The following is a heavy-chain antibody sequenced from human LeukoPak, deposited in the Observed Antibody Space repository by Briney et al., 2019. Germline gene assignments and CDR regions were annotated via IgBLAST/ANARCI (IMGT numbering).Heavy chain of an antibody. D-gene: IGHD3-22*01. CDR2: ISSSSSTI. CDR3: ARVKYYYDSSGPNSH. J-gene: IGHJ4*02. V-gene: IGHV3-48*01. CDR1: GFTFSSYS. Sequence: PGGSLRLSCAASGFTFSSYSMNWVRQAPGKGLEWVSYISSSSSTIYYADSVKGRFTISRDNSKNTLYLQMNSLRAEDTAVYYCARVKYYYDSSGPNSHWGQGTLVTVSP.